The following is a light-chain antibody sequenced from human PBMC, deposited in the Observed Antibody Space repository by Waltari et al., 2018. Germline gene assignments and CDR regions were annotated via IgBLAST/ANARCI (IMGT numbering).Light chain of an antibody. CDR3: QQYNSYPWT. CDR1: QRISSW. CDR2: EAS. J-gene: IGKJ1*01. V-gene: IGKV1-5*03. Sequence: DIQMTQSPSTLSASVGDRITITCRASQRISSWLAWYQQKPGKAPKLLIYEASSLESGFPSRFSGSGSGTEFTLTISSLQPDDFATYYGQQYNSYPWTFGQGTKVEIK.